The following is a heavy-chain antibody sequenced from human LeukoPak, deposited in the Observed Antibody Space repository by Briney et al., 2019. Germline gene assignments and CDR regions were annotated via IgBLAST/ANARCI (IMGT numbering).Heavy chain of an antibody. D-gene: IGHD3-10*01. CDR1: GASSSSSYHS. J-gene: IGHJ6*03. CDR3: ARQLYSSGSYYAPMDV. V-gene: IGHV4-39*01. Sequence: SETLSLTCSVSGASSSSSYHSWGWIRQSPGKGLEWIGSMDYSGSTYHDPSLKSRVTVSLDTSKNQFSLKLSSVTATDTAVYYCARQLYSSGSYYAPMDVWGKGTTVTISS. CDR2: MDYSGST.